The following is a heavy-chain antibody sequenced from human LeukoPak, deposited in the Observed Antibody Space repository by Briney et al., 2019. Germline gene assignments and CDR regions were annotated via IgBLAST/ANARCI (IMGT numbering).Heavy chain of an antibody. D-gene: IGHD3-22*01. CDR1: GGSINNYY. CDR3: ARRQYYGSSGYWYYFDY. V-gene: IGHV4-59*08. J-gene: IGHJ4*02. Sequence: PSETLSLTCTVSGGSINNYYWSWIRQPPGQGLECIGQIYYSGSTNYNPSLKSRVTISVDTSKNQFSLNLRSVTAADTAIYYCARRQYYGSSGYWYYFDYWGRGILVTVSS. CDR2: IYYSGST.